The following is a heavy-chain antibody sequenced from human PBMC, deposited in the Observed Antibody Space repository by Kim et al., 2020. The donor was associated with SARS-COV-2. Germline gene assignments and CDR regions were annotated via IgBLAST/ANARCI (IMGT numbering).Heavy chain of an antibody. CDR3: AAIGVRGAPGAFDI. CDR2: IYYSGST. V-gene: IGHV4-59*08. D-gene: IGHD3-10*01. Sequence: SETLSLTCTVSGGSISSYYWSWIRQPPGKGLEWIGYIYYSGSTNYNPSLKSRVTISVDTSKNQFSLKLSSVTAADTAVYYCAAIGVRGAPGAFDIWGQGTMVTVSS. J-gene: IGHJ3*02. CDR1: GGSISSYY.